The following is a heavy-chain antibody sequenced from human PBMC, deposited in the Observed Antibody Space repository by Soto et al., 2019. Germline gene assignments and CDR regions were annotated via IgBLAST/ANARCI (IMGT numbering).Heavy chain of an antibody. Sequence: EVQLVESGGGLVQPGGSLRLSCAASGFSFSNYWIHWVRQAPGKGLVWVSRIKTDGSSTDYVASVKGRLTISRDNAKNTLYLQMNSLTAEDTAVYYCAKREGNTYGLFHWGQGTLVTVSS. V-gene: IGHV3-74*01. CDR1: GFSFSNYW. CDR3: AKREGNTYGLFH. D-gene: IGHD5-18*01. CDR2: IKTDGSST. J-gene: IGHJ4*02.